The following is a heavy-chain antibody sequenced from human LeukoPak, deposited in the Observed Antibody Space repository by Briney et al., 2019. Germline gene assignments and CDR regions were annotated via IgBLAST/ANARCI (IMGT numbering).Heavy chain of an antibody. CDR1: GFTFSSYA. CDR3: AKAPPGYSTYALPAD. J-gene: IGHJ4*02. Sequence: PGGSLRLSCAASGFTFSSYAMHWVRQAPGKGLEWVAVISYDGSNKYYADSVKGRFTISRDNSKNTLYLQMNSLRVEDTAIYYCAKAPPGYSTYALPADWGQGTLVTVSS. D-gene: IGHD5-12*01. V-gene: IGHV3-30-3*01. CDR2: ISYDGSNK.